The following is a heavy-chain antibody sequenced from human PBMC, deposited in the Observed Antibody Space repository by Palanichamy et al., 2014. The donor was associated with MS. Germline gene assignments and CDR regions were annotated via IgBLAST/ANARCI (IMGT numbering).Heavy chain of an antibody. J-gene: IGHJ4*02. CDR3: ARTRGNSYGHRSNFGY. CDR2: SNQSGST. D-gene: IGHD5-18*01. CDR1: GGSISGYY. Sequence: QVQLQQGGTGLLKPLETLSLTCAVYGGSISGYYWSWICQSPEKGLEWIGDSNQSGSTNYNPSLKSRATISVDTSKNLVSLKLTSVTAADTAIYYCARTRGNSYGHRSNFGYWGQGTLVTVSS. V-gene: IGHV4-34*01.